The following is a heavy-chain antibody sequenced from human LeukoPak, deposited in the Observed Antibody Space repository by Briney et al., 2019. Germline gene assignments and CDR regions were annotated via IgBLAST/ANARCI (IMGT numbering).Heavy chain of an antibody. J-gene: IGHJ3*02. Sequence: GGSLRLSCAASGFTFSDHYTDWVRQAPGKGLEWVGRTRNKANSYTTEYAASVKGRFTISRDDSKNSLYLQMNSLKTEDTAVYYCARDLAMPYLNAFDIWGQGTMVTVSS. CDR3: ARDLAMPYLNAFDI. CDR2: TRNKANSYTT. V-gene: IGHV3-72*01. D-gene: IGHD2-2*01. CDR1: GFTFSDHY.